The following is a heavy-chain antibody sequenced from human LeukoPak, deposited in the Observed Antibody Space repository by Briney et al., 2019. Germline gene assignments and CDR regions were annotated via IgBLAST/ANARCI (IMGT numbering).Heavy chain of an antibody. CDR1: ADSFSSHY. J-gene: IGHJ3*02. D-gene: IGHD4-17*01. V-gene: IGHV4-59*11. Sequence: SETLSLTCAVSADSFSSHYWTWIRQPPGKGLEWIGYISYIGSTNYNPSLKSRVTISIDTSKNQFSLKMSSVTAADTAVYYYARDLVTVTKGFDIWGQGTMVSVSS. CDR3: ARDLVTVTKGFDI. CDR2: ISYIGST.